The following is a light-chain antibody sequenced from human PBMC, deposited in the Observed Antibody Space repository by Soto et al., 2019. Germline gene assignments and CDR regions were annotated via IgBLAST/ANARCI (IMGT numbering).Light chain of an antibody. V-gene: IGLV2-14*01. Sequence: QSALTQPASVSGSPGQSITISCTGTSSDVGGYNYVSWYQQHPGKDPKLMIYEVSNRPSGVSNRFSGSKSGNTASLTISGLQAEDEADYYCSSYTSSSTGVFGGGTKLTVL. CDR2: EVS. J-gene: IGLJ3*02. CDR3: SSYTSSSTGV. CDR1: SSDVGGYNY.